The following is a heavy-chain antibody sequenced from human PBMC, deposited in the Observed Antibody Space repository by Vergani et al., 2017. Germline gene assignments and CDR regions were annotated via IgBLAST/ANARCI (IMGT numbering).Heavy chain of an antibody. CDR1: GGTFSSYT. J-gene: IGHJ5*02. V-gene: IGHV1-69*02. CDR2: IIPILGIA. CDR3: AADRGSSSGYYSRFDP. D-gene: IGHD3-22*01. Sequence: QVQLVQSGAEVKKPGSSVKVSCKASGGTFSSYTISWVRQAPGQGLEWMGRIIPILGIANYAQKFQERVTITRDMSTSTAYMELSSLRSEDTAVYYCAADRGSSSGYYSRFDPWGQGTLVTVSS.